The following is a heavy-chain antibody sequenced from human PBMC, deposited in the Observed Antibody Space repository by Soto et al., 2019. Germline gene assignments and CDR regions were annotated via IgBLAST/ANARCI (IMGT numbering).Heavy chain of an antibody. J-gene: IGHJ6*02. V-gene: IGHV3-21*01. Sequence: PGGSLRLSCAASGFTFSSYSMNWVRQAPGKGLEWVSSISSSSSYIYCADSVKGRFTISRDNAKNSLYLQMNSLRAEDTAVYYCARGGRGAYYYYGMDVWGQGTTVTVSS. CDR1: GFTFSSYS. D-gene: IGHD1-26*01. CDR2: ISSSSSYI. CDR3: ARGGRGAYYYYGMDV.